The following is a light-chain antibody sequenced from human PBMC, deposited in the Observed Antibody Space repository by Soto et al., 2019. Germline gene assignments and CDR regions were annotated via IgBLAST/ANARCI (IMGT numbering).Light chain of an antibody. CDR3: QQYGSSPRT. CDR1: QRVSSSY. J-gene: IGKJ5*01. CDR2: GAS. V-gene: IGKV3-20*01. Sequence: EIVLTQSPGTQSLSPGERATLSCRASQRVSSSYLAWYQQKPGQAPRLRIYGASSRATGIPDRFSGSGSGTDFPLTISRLEHEDFAVYYCQQYGSSPRTFGEGTRLEI.